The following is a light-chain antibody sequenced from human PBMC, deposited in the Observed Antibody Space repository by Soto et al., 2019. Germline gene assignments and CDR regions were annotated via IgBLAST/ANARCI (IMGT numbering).Light chain of an antibody. J-gene: IGKJ3*01. Sequence: EIVLTQSPATLSLSPGERATLSCRASQSVSSYLAWYQQKPGQAPRLLIYDASNSATGIPARFSGSGSATDFTLTISSLEPEDFAVYYCQQRSNWPLTFGPGHKVDIK. CDR3: QQRSNWPLT. V-gene: IGKV3-11*01. CDR1: QSVSSY. CDR2: DAS.